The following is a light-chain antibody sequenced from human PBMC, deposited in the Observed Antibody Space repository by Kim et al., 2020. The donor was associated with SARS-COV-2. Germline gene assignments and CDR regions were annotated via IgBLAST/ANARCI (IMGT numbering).Light chain of an antibody. CDR2: EDD. CDR3: QSYNRDNVL. CDR1: SGSIDDKY. Sequence: GKTVTISCTRSSGSIDDKYVQWYQQRPGGVPTTVIYEDDQRPSGVSDRFSGSIDNSSNSASLTISGLRTEDAADYYCQSYNRDNVLFGGGTKLTVL. J-gene: IGLJ2*01. V-gene: IGLV6-57*03.